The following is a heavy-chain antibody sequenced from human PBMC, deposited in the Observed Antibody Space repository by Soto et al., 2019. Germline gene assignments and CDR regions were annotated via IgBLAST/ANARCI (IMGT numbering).Heavy chain of an antibody. D-gene: IGHD6-13*01. CDR3: AKDMRGGSSSSRYYYGLDV. Sequence: EVQLVESGGGLVQPGRSLRLSCAASGFTFDDYAMHWVRQAPGKGLEWVSGISWNSGTIVYADSVKGRFTISRDNAKNSLDLQMNRLRGEDTALYYWAKDMRGGSSSSRYYYGLDVWGQGTTVTVSS. V-gene: IGHV3-9*01. J-gene: IGHJ6*02. CDR1: GFTFDDYA. CDR2: ISWNSGTI.